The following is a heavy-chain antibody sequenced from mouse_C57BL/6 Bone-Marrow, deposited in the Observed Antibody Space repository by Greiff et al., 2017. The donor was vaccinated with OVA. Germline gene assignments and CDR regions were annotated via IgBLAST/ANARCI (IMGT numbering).Heavy chain of an antibody. CDR3: ANYYGSSYWYFDV. D-gene: IGHD1-1*01. CDR2: IDPSDSYT. J-gene: IGHJ1*03. CDR1: GYTFTSYW. V-gene: IGHV1-50*01. Sequence: QVQLQQPGAELVKPGASVKLSCKASGYTFTSYWMQWVKQRPGQGLEWIGEIDPSDSYTNYNQKFKGKATLTVDTSSSTAYMQLSSLTSEDSAVYYGANYYGSSYWYFDVWGTGTTVTVSS.